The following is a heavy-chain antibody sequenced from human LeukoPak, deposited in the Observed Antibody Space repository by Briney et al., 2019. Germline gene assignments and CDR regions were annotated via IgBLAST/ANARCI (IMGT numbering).Heavy chain of an antibody. Sequence: GGSLRLSCAASGFTFSSYWMNWARQAPGKGLEWVASINHNGNVNYYVDPVKGRFTISRDNAKNSLYLQMSNLRAEGTAVYFCARGGGLDVWGQGATVTVSS. V-gene: IGHV3-7*03. CDR3: ARGGGLDV. CDR2: INHNGNVN. J-gene: IGHJ6*02. D-gene: IGHD3-16*01. CDR1: GFTFSSYW.